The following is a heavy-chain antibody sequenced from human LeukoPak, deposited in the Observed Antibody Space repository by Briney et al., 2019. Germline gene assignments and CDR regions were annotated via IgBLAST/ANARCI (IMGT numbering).Heavy chain of an antibody. J-gene: IGHJ3*02. V-gene: IGHV3-21*01. CDR1: GFTFSTYS. CDR2: IDTTTSYI. D-gene: IGHD3-10*01. CDR3: ARGRSITLLRGVAMSDGFDI. Sequence: GGSLRLSRAASGFTFSTYSMNWVRQAPGKGLEWVSFIDTTTSYIYYGDSVKGRFTISRHNAKNSLYLQMNGLRAEDTAVYYCARGRSITLLRGVAMSDGFDIWGQGAMVTVSS.